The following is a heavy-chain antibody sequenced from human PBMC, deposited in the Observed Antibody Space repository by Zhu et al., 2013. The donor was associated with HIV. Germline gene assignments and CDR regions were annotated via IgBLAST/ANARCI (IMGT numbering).Heavy chain of an antibody. J-gene: IGHJ1*01. Sequence: QVQVVQSGAEVKKPGSSVKVSCKTSGGEFSSYAITWVRQAPGQGFEWLGGIIPVSDTINYAQKFQGRVTISADESTGTGYMELANLRSDDTAIYFCARRVWFGEFPAPLDLWGQGIPGHRLV. D-gene: IGHD3-10*01. V-gene: IGHV1-69*19. CDR2: IIPVSDTI. CDR3: ARRVWFGEFPAPLDL. CDR1: GGEFSSYA.